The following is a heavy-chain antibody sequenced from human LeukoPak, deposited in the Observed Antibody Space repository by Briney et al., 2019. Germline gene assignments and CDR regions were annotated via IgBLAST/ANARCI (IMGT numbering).Heavy chain of an antibody. CDR3: ARVPRAPFRYDSSGYYSYYFDY. D-gene: IGHD3-22*01. J-gene: IGHJ4*02. CDR2: INPNSGGT. V-gene: IGHV1-2*02. Sequence: GASVKVSCKASGYTFTGYYMHWVRQAPGQGLEWMGWINPNSGGTNYAQKFQGRVTMTRDTSISTAYMELSSLRSEDTAVYYCARVPRAPFRYDSSGYYSYYFDYWGQGTLVTVSS. CDR1: GYTFTGYY.